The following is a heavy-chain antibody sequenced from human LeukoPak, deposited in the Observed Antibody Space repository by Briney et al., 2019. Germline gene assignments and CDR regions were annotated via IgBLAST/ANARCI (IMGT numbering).Heavy chain of an antibody. CDR2: IYYSGST. D-gene: IGHD3-22*01. V-gene: IGHV4-59*01. Sequence: PSETLSLTCTVSGGSISSYHWSWIRQPPGKGLEWIGYIYYSGSTNYKSSLKSRVTISVDTSKNQFSLKLSSVTAADTAVYYCARPANHYDSSAYGYWGQGTLVTVSS. CDR3: ARPANHYDSSAYGY. J-gene: IGHJ4*02. CDR1: GGSISSYH.